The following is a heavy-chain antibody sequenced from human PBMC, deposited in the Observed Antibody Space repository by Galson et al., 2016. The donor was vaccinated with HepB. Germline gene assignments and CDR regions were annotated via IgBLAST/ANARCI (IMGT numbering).Heavy chain of an antibody. J-gene: IGHJ4*02. Sequence: SVKVSCKASGYSFSYYAMHWVRQAPGQRLEWMGWINAGNGDTKYSQKFQGRVTITRDTSASTAYMELSSLRFEDTAVYYCARDWGRSGSYYDYCGQGTLATVSS. D-gene: IGHD3-16*01. CDR1: GYSFSYYA. CDR2: INAGNGDT. CDR3: ARDWGRSGSYYDY. V-gene: IGHV1-3*01.